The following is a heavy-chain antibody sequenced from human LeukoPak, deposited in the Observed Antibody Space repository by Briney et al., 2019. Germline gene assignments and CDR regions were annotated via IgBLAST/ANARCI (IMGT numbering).Heavy chain of an antibody. CDR3: ARDEGSGYDSLDY. J-gene: IGHJ4*02. Sequence: ASVKVSCKASGYTFNNYGFSWVRQAPGQGLEWMGWISVYNGNTNYAQKFQGRVTMTTDTSTRTAFMELRSLRSDDTAVYFCARDEGSGYDSLDYWGQGTLVTVSS. CDR2: ISVYNGNT. V-gene: IGHV1-18*01. CDR1: GYTFNNYG. D-gene: IGHD5-12*01.